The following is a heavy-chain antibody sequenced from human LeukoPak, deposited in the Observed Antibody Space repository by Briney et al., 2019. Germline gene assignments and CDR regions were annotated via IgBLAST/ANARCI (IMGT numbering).Heavy chain of an antibody. CDR1: GGSISSGGYY. CDR2: IYYSGST. J-gene: IGHJ5*01. D-gene: IGHD5-24*01. CDR3: ARDRDGYNLDS. V-gene: IGHV4-31*03. Sequence: NSSETLSPTCTVSGGSISSGGYYWTWIRQHPGKGLEWIGHIYYSGSTYYNPSLKSRVSISVDTSKNQFSLKLNSVTAADTAVYYCARDRDGYNLDSWGQGTLVTVSS.